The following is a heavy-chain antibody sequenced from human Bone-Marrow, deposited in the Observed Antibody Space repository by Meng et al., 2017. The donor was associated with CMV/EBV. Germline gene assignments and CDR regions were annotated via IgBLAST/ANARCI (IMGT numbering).Heavy chain of an antibody. Sequence: ASVKVSCKASTYTFTTYYIHWVRQAPGQGLEWMGIINPNGGTTSCAEKFLGRVTMTSDTSTGTVYMEMSSLRSEDTAVYYCASSAYDFWHGGYSGMVDYNGMDVWGRGTTVTVSS. J-gene: IGHJ6*01. CDR1: TYTFTTYY. CDR2: INPNGGTT. V-gene: IGHV1-46*01. CDR3: ASSAYDFWHGGYSGMVDYNGMDV. D-gene: IGHD3-3*01.